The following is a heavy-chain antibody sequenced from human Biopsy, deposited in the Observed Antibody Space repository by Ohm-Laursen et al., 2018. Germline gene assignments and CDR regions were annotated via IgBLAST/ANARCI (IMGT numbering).Heavy chain of an antibody. Sequence: GSLRLSCAAPGFAFNLYEMNWVRQAPGKGMEWISYIYGGGSPVSYADSVKGRFTISRDNAQNSLYLHMNSLRAEDTAVYYCATTRSFDNWGQGTLVTVSS. J-gene: IGHJ4*02. V-gene: IGHV3-48*03. CDR1: GFAFNLYE. CDR3: ATTRSFDN. CDR2: IYGGGSPV. D-gene: IGHD5-24*01.